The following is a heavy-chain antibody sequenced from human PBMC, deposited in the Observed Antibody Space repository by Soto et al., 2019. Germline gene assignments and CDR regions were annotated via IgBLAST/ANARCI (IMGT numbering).Heavy chain of an antibody. D-gene: IGHD4-17*01. CDR1: GYTFTGYY. V-gene: IGHV1-2*02. J-gene: IGHJ4*02. CDR2: INPNSGGT. Sequence: ASVKVSCKASGYTFTGYYMHWVRQAPGQGLEWMGWINPNSGGTNYAQKFQGRVTMTRDTSISTAYMELSRLRSDDTAVYYCAREIREYGDPYYFDYWGQGTLLTVSS. CDR3: AREIREYGDPYYFDY.